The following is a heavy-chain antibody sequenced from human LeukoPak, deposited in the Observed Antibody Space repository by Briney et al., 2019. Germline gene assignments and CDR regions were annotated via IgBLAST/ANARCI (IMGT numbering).Heavy chain of an antibody. CDR3: ARGSTSHYYYYYYGMDV. J-gene: IGHJ6*02. D-gene: IGHD2-2*01. CDR1: GFTFSSYA. CDR2: INHSGST. V-gene: IGHV4-34*01. Sequence: GSLRLSCAASGFTFSSYAMSWVRQAPGKGLEWIGEINHSGSTNYNPSLKSRVTISVDTSKNQFSLKLSSVTAADTAVYYCARGSTSHYYYYYYGMDVWGQGTTVTVSS.